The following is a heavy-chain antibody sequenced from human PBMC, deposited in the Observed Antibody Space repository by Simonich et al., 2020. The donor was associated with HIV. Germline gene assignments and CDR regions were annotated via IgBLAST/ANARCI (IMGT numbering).Heavy chain of an antibody. V-gene: IGHV3-7*01. J-gene: IGHJ4*02. CDR1: GFTFSSYG. CDR2: IKQYGSGK. Sequence: EVQLVESGGGLVKPGGSLRLSCAASGFTFSSYGMHWVRPAPGKGLEWVAKIKQYGSGKYYVDSVKGRFTIARDNAKNSLYLQMNSLRAEDTAVYYCARGFGGFDYWGQGTLVTVSS. CDR3: ARGFGGFDY. D-gene: IGHD3-10*01.